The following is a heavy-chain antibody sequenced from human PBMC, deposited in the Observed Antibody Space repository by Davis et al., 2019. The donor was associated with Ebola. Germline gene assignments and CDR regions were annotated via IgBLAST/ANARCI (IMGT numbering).Heavy chain of an antibody. CDR2: VRSHGSDD. V-gene: IGHV3-30*02. Sequence: GESLKISCAASGFTFSSYWMSRVRQAPGRGLEWVAFVRSHGSDDHYADSVKGRFTISRDNSKNTLYLQMNSLRPEDTAVYYCARDSDDYSFDYWGQGTLVTVSS. CDR1: GFTFSSYW. J-gene: IGHJ4*02. D-gene: IGHD4-11*01. CDR3: ARDSDDYSFDY.